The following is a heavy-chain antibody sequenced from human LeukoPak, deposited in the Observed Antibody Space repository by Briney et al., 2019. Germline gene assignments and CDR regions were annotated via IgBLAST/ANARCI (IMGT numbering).Heavy chain of an antibody. Sequence: GGSLRLSCAASGFTFSRYWMSWVRQVPRKGLEWVANIKQDGGEIYYVDSVKGRFTISRDNAKNSLYLQMNSLRAEDTAVYYCAKNPFPRITIFGVVIRPNNYFDYWGQGTLVTVSS. V-gene: IGHV3-7*03. CDR2: IKQDGGEI. CDR3: AKNPFPRITIFGVVIRPNNYFDY. D-gene: IGHD3-3*01. CDR1: GFTFSRYW. J-gene: IGHJ4*02.